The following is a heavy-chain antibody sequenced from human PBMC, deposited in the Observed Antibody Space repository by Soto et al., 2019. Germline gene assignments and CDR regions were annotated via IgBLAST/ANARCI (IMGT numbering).Heavy chain of an antibody. CDR3: ARGLTRSLDY. Sequence: QIQLVQSGAEVKKPGASVKVSCKASGYIFTSQGISWVRQAPGQGLEWMGWIRTYNGNPNYAQNLQGRVTMTTNTSTTTAFLELSSLTSDDTAVYYCARGLTRSLDYWGQGTPVIVSS. CDR2: IRTYNGNP. J-gene: IGHJ4*02. V-gene: IGHV1-18*01. CDR1: GYIFTSQG. D-gene: IGHD7-27*01.